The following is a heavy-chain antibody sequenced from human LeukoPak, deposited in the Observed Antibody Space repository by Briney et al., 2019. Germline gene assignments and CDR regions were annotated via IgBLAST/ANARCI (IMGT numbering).Heavy chain of an antibody. CDR1: GYSFTSYW. V-gene: IGHV5-51*01. CDR2: IYPGDSDT. Sequence: GESLKISCKGSGYSFTSYWIGWVRQMPGKGLEWMGIIYPGDSDTRYSPSFQGQVAISADKSISTAYLQWSSLKASDTAMYYCARQRSYYDSSGYYYAFDIWGQGTMVTVSS. J-gene: IGHJ3*02. CDR3: ARQRSYYDSSGYYYAFDI. D-gene: IGHD3-22*01.